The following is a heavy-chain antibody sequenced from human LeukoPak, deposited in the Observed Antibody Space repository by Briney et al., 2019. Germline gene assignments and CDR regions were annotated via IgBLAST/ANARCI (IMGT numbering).Heavy chain of an antibody. V-gene: IGHV4-38-2*02. CDR2: IYASGST. J-gene: IGHJ4*02. CDR3: ARVNREMATITP. Sequence: SETLSLTCTVSGYSISSGYYWGWIRQPPGKGLEWIGRIYASGSTNYNPSLKSRVTISVDTSKNQFSLKLSSVTAADTAVYYCARVNREMATITPWGQGTLVTVSS. CDR1: GYSISSGYY. D-gene: IGHD5-24*01.